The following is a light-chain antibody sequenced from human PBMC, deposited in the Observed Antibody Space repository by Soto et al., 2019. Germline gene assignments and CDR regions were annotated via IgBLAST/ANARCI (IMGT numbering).Light chain of an antibody. CDR1: QSVNRN. CDR2: DAS. V-gene: IGKV3-15*01. Sequence: EIVMTQSPATLSVSPGERATLSCRASQSVNRNLAWYQQKPGQTPRLLIYDASSRATGIPARFSGSGSGTDFTLTISSLQSEDFAVYCCQQYNNWPLTFGGGTNVEIK. J-gene: IGKJ4*01. CDR3: QQYNNWPLT.